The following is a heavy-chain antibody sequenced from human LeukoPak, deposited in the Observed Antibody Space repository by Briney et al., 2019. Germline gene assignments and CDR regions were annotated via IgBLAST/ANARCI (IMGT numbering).Heavy chain of an antibody. CDR1: GYTFTSYY. J-gene: IGHJ4*02. V-gene: IGHV1-46*01. CDR2: INPSGGST. D-gene: IGHD4-4*01. CDR3: ARDGRVTTMSVNDY. Sequence: VASVKVSCKASGYTFTSYYMHWVRQAPGQGLEWMGIINPSGGSTSYAQKFQGRVTMTRDTSTSTVYMELSSLRSEGTAVYYCARDGRVTTMSVNDYWAREPWSPSPQ.